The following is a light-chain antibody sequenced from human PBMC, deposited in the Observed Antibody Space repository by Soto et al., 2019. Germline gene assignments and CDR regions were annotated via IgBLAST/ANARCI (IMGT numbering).Light chain of an antibody. V-gene: IGLV2-14*01. CDR1: SSDVGGYNS. CDR3: SSYTSITALV. CDR2: DVS. Sequence: QSALTQPASVYGSPVQSITISCSGTSSDVGGYNSVSWYQQHPGKVPKIMIYDVSIRPSGVPDRFSGSKSGNTASLTISGLQAEDEADYYCSSYTSITALVFGTGTKLTVL. J-gene: IGLJ1*01.